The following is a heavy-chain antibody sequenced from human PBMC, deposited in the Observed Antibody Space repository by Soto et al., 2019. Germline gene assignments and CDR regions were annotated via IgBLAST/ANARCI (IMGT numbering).Heavy chain of an antibody. V-gene: IGHV4-59*01. D-gene: IGHD3-10*01. Sequence: QVQLQESGPGLVKPSETLSLTCTVSGGSISSYYWSWIRQPPGKGLEWIGYIYYSGSTNYNPSLKSRVTISVDTSKNQFSLKLSSVTAADTAVYYCARGFGEYPFDYWGQGTLVTVSS. CDR1: GGSISSYY. CDR3: ARGFGEYPFDY. J-gene: IGHJ4*02. CDR2: IYYSGST.